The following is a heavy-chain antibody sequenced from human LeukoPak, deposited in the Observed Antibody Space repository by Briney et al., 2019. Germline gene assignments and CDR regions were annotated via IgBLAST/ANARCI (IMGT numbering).Heavy chain of an antibody. J-gene: IGHJ4*02. CDR1: GFSFSSYG. Sequence: GGSLRLSCAASGFSFSSYGMHWVRQVPGKGLEWVAVISSEGSEQFYAGSVKGRFTISRDNFENTLNLHMNNLRPEDTAVYYCAKDKGREGDYWGQGTLVTVSS. CDR2: ISSEGSEQ. V-gene: IGHV3-30*18. CDR3: AKDKGREGDY. D-gene: IGHD1-26*01.